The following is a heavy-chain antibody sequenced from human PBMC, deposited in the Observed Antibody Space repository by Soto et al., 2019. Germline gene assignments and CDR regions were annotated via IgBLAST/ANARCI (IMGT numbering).Heavy chain of an antibody. CDR1: GFTLSNNG. J-gene: IGHJ4*02. D-gene: IGHD3-10*01. CDR2: ISRDGNTK. V-gene: IGHV3-30*03. Sequence: GGSLRLSCAASGFTLSNNGMHWVRQAPGKGLEWVAVISRDGNTKLYADSVKGRFAISKDNSENTLYLQMNSLRLEDTAVYFCARELASGNWGQGTLVTVSS. CDR3: ARELASGN.